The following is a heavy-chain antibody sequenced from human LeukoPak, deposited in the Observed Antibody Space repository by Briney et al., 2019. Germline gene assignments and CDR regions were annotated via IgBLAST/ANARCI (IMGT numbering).Heavy chain of an antibody. J-gene: IGHJ3*02. Sequence: SVKVSCKASGGTFSSYAISWVRQAPGQGLEWMGGIIPIFGTANHAQKLQGRVTITADESTSTAYMELSSLRSEDTAVYYCAAPPLLTGYPYGIWGQGTMVTVSS. D-gene: IGHD3-9*01. V-gene: IGHV1-69*13. CDR2: IIPIFGTA. CDR1: GGTFSSYA. CDR3: AAPPLLTGYPYGI.